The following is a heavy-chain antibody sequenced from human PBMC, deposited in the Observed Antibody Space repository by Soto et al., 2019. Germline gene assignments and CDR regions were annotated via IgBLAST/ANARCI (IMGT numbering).Heavy chain of an antibody. CDR1: GFTFSSYA. J-gene: IGHJ4*02. Sequence: QVQLVESGGGVVQPGRSLRLSCAASGFTFSSYAMHWVRQAPGKGLEWVAVISYDGGNKYYADSVKGRFTISRDNSKNTLYLQMNSLRAEDTAVYYCARDPSMVRGVYQYYFDYWGQGTLVTVSS. D-gene: IGHD3-10*01. V-gene: IGHV3-30-3*01. CDR3: ARDPSMVRGVYQYYFDY. CDR2: ISYDGGNK.